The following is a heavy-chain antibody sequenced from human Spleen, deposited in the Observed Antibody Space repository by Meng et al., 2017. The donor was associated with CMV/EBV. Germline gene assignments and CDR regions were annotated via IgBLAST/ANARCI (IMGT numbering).Heavy chain of an antibody. D-gene: IGHD6-13*01. CDR2: ISANSGGT. Sequence: KASGYSFSDYYLHWVRQAPGQGLGWMGRISANSGGTKYAQKFQGWVTMTRDRSISKAYMELSRLRSDDRAVYYCARGTIAGATYWFDLWGQGTLVTVSS. V-gene: IGHV1-2*04. CDR3: ARGTIAGATYWFDL. J-gene: IGHJ5*02. CDR1: GYSFSDYY.